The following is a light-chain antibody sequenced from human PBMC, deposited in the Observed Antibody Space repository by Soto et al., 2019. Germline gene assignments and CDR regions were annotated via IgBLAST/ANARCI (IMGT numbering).Light chain of an antibody. Sequence: QSVLTQPPSASGTPGQRVTISCSGSRPSIGSNHVYWYQQLPGMAPKLLIYTNNQRPSGVPDRFSASKSGTSASLAISGLRSEDEADYYCAAWDDSLSVHVVFGGGTKLTVL. CDR1: RPSIGSNH. CDR2: TNN. CDR3: AAWDDSLSVHVV. V-gene: IGLV1-47*02. J-gene: IGLJ2*01.